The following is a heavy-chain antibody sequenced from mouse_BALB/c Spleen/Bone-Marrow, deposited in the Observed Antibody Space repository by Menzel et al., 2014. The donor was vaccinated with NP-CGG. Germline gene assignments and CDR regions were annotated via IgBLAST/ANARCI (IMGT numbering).Heavy chain of an antibody. CDR3: ASNWDVEFAD. CDR2: INPDSSTI. Sequence: DVKLVESGGGLVQPGGSLKLSCAASGFDFSRYWMSWVRQAPGQGLEWIGEINPDSSTINYTPSLKDKFIISRDTAKNMLCLQMGKVRSEDTASYYCASNWDVEFADWGAGTLVTVSA. V-gene: IGHV4-1*02. J-gene: IGHJ3*01. D-gene: IGHD4-1*01. CDR1: GFDFSRYW.